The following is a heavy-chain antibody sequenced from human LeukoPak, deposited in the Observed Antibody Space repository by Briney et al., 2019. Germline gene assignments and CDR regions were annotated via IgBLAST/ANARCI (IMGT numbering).Heavy chain of an antibody. CDR2: IYTSGST. Sequence: SETLSLTCTVSGGSISSYYWSWIRQPAGKGLEWIGRIYTSGSTNYNPSLKSRVTMSVETSKNQFSPKLSSVTAADTAVYYCAGVVAAAGTFHPYNWFDPWGQGTLVTVSS. V-gene: IGHV4-4*07. CDR3: AGVVAAAGTFHPYNWFDP. D-gene: IGHD6-13*01. CDR1: GGSISSYY. J-gene: IGHJ5*02.